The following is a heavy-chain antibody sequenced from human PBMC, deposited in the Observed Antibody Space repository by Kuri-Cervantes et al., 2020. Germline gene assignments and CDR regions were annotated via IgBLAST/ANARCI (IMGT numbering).Heavy chain of an antibody. Sequence: GESLKISCAASGFTFSSYAMHWVRQAPGKGLEWVAVISYDGSNKYYADSVKGRFTISRDNSKNTLYLQMNSLRAEDTAVYYCARAGGWSSTFDYWGQGTLVTVSS. CDR2: ISYDGSNK. V-gene: IGHV3-30-3*01. D-gene: IGHD6-19*01. CDR3: ARAGGWSSTFDY. CDR1: GFTFSSYA. J-gene: IGHJ4*02.